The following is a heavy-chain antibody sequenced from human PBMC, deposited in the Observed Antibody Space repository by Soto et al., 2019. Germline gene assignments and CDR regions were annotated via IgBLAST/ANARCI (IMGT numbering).Heavy chain of an antibody. D-gene: IGHD5-18*01. J-gene: IGHJ6*02. CDR1: GFTVSSNY. CDR2: IYSGGST. V-gene: IGHV3-53*01. CDR3: ARGGAMVTAYYYGMDV. Sequence: GGSLRLSCAASGFTVSSNYMSWVRQAPGKGLEWVSVIYSGGSTYYADSLKGRFTISRDNSKNTLSLQMNSLRAEDTAVYYCARGGAMVTAYYYGMDVWGQGTTVTVSS.